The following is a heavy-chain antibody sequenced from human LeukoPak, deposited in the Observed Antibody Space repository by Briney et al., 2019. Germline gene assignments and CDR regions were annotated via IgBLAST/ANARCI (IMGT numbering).Heavy chain of an antibody. J-gene: IGHJ4*02. V-gene: IGHV3-23*01. CDR2: ISGNGGAT. CDR1: GFTFTSYA. D-gene: IGHD3-22*01. CDR3: AKATTAIVVDNFFDY. Sequence: GGSLRLSCAASGFTFTSYAMSWVRQAPGTGLEWVSAISGNGGATYYADSVKGRFTISRDNSKNTLHLHMNSLRAEDTALYYCAKATTAIVVDNFFDYWRQGTLLCVPS.